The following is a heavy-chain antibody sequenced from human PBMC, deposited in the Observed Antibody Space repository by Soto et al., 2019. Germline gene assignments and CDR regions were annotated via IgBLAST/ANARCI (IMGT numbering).Heavy chain of an antibody. D-gene: IGHD1-1*01. V-gene: IGHV4-59*08. CDR3: ARRSGTYCGGADS. CDR2: IFNSGNS. CDR1: GGSVTNYD. J-gene: IGHJ5*01. Sequence: QVQLQESGPGLVKPSETLSLTCAISGGSVTNYDWTWVRQPPGKGLEWIGNIFNSGNSNYNPSLKIRVTISVDTSKNQLSLKVTSVTAADTAVYYCARRSGTYCGGADSWGQGTLVTVSS.